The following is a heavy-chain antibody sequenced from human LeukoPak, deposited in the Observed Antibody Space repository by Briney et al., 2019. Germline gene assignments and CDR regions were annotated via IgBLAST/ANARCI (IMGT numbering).Heavy chain of an antibody. CDR1: GYTFTGYY. CDR2: INPNSGGT. V-gene: IGHV1-2*06. Sequence: GASVKVSCKACGYTFTGYYMHWVRQAPGQGLEWMGRINPNSGGTNYAQKFQGRVTMTRDTSISTAYMELSRLRSDDTAVYYCAREGGPFYDILTGFKNWFDPWGQGTLVTVSS. CDR3: AREGGPFYDILTGFKNWFDP. D-gene: IGHD3-9*01. J-gene: IGHJ5*02.